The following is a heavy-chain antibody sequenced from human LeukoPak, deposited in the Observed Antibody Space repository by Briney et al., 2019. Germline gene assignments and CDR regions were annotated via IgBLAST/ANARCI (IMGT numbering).Heavy chain of an antibody. CDR3: ARDYLGREPWAFDI. V-gene: IGHV3-23*01. CDR2: ISGSGGST. J-gene: IGHJ3*02. Sequence: PGGSLRLSCTASGLTLSSYAMSWVRQAPGKGLEWVSAISGSGGSTYYADSVKGRFTISRDNSKNTLYLQMNSLRAEDTAVYYCARDYLGREPWAFDIWGQGTMVTVSS. CDR1: GLTLSSYA. D-gene: IGHD1-14*01.